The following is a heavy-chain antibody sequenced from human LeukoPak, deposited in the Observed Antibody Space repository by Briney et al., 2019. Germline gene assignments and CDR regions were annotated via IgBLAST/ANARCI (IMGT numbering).Heavy chain of an antibody. CDR2: INPNSGGT. CDR3: ARDYYDSSGYSRFDP. CDR1: GYTFTGYY. D-gene: IGHD3-22*01. J-gene: IGHJ5*02. V-gene: IGHV1-2*06. Sequence: GASVKVSFKASGYTFTGYYMHWVRQAPGQGLEWMGRINPNSGGTDYAQKFQGRVTMTRDTSISTAYMEVSRLRSDDTAVYYCARDYYDSSGYSRFDPWGQGTLVTVSS.